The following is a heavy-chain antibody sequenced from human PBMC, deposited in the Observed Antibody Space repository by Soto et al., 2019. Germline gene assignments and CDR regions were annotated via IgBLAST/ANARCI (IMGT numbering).Heavy chain of an antibody. V-gene: IGHV4-31*03. CDR3: AKKYGASFHS. D-gene: IGHD4-17*01. Sequence: SETLSLTCTVSGGSISSGGYYWSWIRQHPGKGLEWIGYIYYSGSTYYNPSLKSRVTISVDTSKNQFSLKLSSVTAADTAVYNCAKKYGASFHSWGQETLVTVSS. J-gene: IGHJ4*02. CDR2: IYYSGST. CDR1: GGSISSGGYY.